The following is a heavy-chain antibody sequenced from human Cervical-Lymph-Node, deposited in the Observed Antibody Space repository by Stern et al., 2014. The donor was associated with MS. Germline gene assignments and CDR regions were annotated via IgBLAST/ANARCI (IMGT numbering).Heavy chain of an antibody. V-gene: IGHV1-46*01. J-gene: IGHJ4*02. CDR2: FNPSSGKT. CDR3: ARVLSLATSDS. D-gene: IGHD1-1*01. Sequence: QVQLVQSRAEISKPGASVKISCEASGYTFTTYYMHWLRQAHGHGLGWVALFNPSSGKTTYAQRFQGRVAVTGDTSTSTVYMELTGLRSEDTAVYYCARVLSLATSDSWGQGTLVIVSS. CDR1: GYTFTTYY.